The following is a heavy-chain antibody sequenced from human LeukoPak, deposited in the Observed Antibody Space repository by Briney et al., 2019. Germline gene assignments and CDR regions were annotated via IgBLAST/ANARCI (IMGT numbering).Heavy chain of an antibody. V-gene: IGHV3-21*01. CDR2: ISSSSSYI. Sequence: GGSLRLSCAASGFTFSSYSMNWVRQAPGKGLEWVSSISSSSSYIYYADSVKGRFTISRDNAKNSLYLQMNSLRAEDTAVYYCARDQGSNQLLYTWGYWGQGTLVTVSS. D-gene: IGHD2-2*02. J-gene: IGHJ4*02. CDR1: GFTFSSYS. CDR3: ARDQGSNQLLYTWGY.